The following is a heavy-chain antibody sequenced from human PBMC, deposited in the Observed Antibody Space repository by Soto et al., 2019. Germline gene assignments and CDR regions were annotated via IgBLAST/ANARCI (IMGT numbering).Heavy chain of an antibody. J-gene: IGHJ4*02. CDR1: GFTFSSYA. Sequence: PGGSLRLSCAASGFTFSSYAMSWVRQAPGKGLEWVSAISGSGGSTYYADSVKGRFTISRDNSKNTLHLQMNSLRAEATAVYYCALYSSFQFDYWGQGTLVTVSS. CDR2: ISGSGGST. D-gene: IGHD6-6*01. V-gene: IGHV3-23*01. CDR3: ALYSSFQFDY.